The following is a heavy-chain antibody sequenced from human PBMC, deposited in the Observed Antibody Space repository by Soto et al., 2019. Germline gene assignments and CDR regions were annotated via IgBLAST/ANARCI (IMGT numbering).Heavy chain of an antibody. CDR2: IYYSGST. CDR1: GGSIISGDYY. CDR3: ARERYYDILTGYPL. J-gene: IGHJ4*02. Sequence: SETLSLTCTVSGGSIISGDYYWSWIRQHPGKGLEWIGYIYYSGSTYYNPSLKSRVTISVDTSKNQFSLKLSSVTAADTAVYYCARERYYDILTGYPLWGQGTLVTVSS. D-gene: IGHD3-9*01. V-gene: IGHV4-31*03.